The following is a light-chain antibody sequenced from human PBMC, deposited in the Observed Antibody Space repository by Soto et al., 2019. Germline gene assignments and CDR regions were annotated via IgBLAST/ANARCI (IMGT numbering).Light chain of an antibody. CDR3: QQYNNWPYT. J-gene: IGKJ2*01. Sequence: DIVMTQSPATLSVYLGERATVSCRASQSVSSYLAWYQQKPGQAPRLLIYGTSTRATDIPARFSGSGSGTDFTLTISSLQSEDFAVDYCQQYNNWPYTFGQGTKLEIK. CDR2: GTS. V-gene: IGKV3-15*01. CDR1: QSVSSY.